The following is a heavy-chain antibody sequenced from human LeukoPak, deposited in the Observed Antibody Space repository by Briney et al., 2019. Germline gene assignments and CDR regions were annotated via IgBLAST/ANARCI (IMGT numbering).Heavy chain of an antibody. CDR1: GFTFSGSA. J-gene: IGHJ4*02. CDR2: IRSKANSYAT. V-gene: IGHV3-73*01. CDR3: TRLEMATY. Sequence: PGGSLRLSCAASGFTFSGSAMHWVRQASGKGLEWVGRIRSKANSYATAYAASVKGRFTISRDDPKNTAYLQMNSLKTEDTAVYYCTRLEMATYWGQGTLVTVSS. D-gene: IGHD5-24*01.